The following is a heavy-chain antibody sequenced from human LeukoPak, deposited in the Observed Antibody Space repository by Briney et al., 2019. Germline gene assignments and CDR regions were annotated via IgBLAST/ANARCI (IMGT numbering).Heavy chain of an antibody. CDR3: ASAGDFRRPIDY. D-gene: IGHD3-16*01. V-gene: IGHV3-11*01. Sequence: NPGGSLRLSCAASGFTFGDYYMSWIRQAPGKGLEWVSYISSSGSTIYYADSVKGRFTISRDNAKNSLYLQMNSLRAEDTAVYYCASAGDFRRPIDYWGQGTLVTVSS. CDR1: GFTFGDYY. J-gene: IGHJ4*02. CDR2: ISSSGSTI.